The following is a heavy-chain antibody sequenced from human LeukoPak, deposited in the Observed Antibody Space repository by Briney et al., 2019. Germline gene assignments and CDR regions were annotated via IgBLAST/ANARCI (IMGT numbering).Heavy chain of an antibody. Sequence: GGSLRLSCAASGFTFSSYWMHWVRQGPGKGLVWVSRINSDGSSTSYADSVKGRFTISRDNAKNTLYLQMNSLRAEDTAVYYCARKAAKYGMDVWGQGTTVTVSS. CDR3: ARKAAKYGMDV. CDR1: GFTFSSYW. CDR2: INSDGSST. V-gene: IGHV3-74*01. J-gene: IGHJ6*02.